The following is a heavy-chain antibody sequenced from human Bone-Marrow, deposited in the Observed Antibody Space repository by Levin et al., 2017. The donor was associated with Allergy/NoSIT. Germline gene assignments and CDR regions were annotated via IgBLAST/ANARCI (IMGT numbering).Heavy chain of an antibody. CDR3: ARGGLPGVRFLG. D-gene: IGHD3-16*01. Sequence: SETLSLTCAVSGDSISSNIWWSWVRQPPGKGLEWIAEIFHSGTTNYNPSLKSRVTISVDKSKNHFSLKVTSVTAADTAVYYCARGGLPGVRFLGWGQGTLVTVSS. CDR1: GDSISSNIW. V-gene: IGHV4-4*02. CDR2: IFHSGTT. J-gene: IGHJ4*02.